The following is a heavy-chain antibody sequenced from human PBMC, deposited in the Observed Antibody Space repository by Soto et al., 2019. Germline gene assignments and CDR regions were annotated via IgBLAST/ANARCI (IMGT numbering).Heavy chain of an antibody. V-gene: IGHV3-30*18. D-gene: IGHD5-18*01. CDR3: AKDLRVTYYYYYGMDV. Sequence: GGSLRLSCAASGFTFSSYGMHWVRQAPGKGLEWVAVISYDGSNKYYADSVKGRFTISRDNSKNTLYLQMNSLRAEDTAVYYCAKDLRVTYYYYYGMDVWGQGTTVTVSS. CDR2: ISYDGSNK. J-gene: IGHJ6*02. CDR1: GFTFSSYG.